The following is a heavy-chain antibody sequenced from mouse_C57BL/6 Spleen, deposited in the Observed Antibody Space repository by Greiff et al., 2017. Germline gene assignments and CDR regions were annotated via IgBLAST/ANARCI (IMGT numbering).Heavy chain of an antibody. J-gene: IGHJ4*01. CDR3: ARWDGYYPYAMDY. V-gene: IGHV1-64*01. CDR1: GYTFTSYW. CDR2: IHPNSGST. D-gene: IGHD2-3*01. Sequence: QVQLQQPGAELVKPGASVKLSCKASGYTFTSYWMHWVKQRPGQGLEWIGMIHPNSGSTNYNEKFKSKATLTVDKSSSTAYMQLSSLTSEDSAVYCCARWDGYYPYAMDYWGQGTSVTVSS.